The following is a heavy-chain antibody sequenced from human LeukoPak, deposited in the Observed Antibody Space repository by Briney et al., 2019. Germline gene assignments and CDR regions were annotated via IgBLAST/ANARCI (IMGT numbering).Heavy chain of an antibody. CDR3: ARPVPGD. V-gene: IGHV4-39*01. D-gene: IGHD6-6*01. Sequence: SETLSLTCTVSGVSISSSSYYWGWIRQPPGKGLEWIGSIYYSGSTYYNPSLKSRVTISVDTSKNQFFLKLSSVTAADTAVYYCARPVPGDWGQGTLVTVSS. CDR2: IYYSGST. J-gene: IGHJ4*02. CDR1: GVSISSSSYY.